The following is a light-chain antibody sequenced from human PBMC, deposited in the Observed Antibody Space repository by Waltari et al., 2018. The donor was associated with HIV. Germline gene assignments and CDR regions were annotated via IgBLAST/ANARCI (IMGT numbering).Light chain of an antibody. CDR1: NNNVGNYA. Sequence: QSALTQEASVSGTVGQKVTLSCTGNNNNVGNYAVGWYQQISHGAPKTVMFGNSLPAGIPDRFSGAKSGTTASLTISGLQPEDEADYYCSTWDYSHSVVVFGRGTKLTVL. CDR2: GNS. CDR3: STWDYSHSVVV. J-gene: IGLJ2*01. V-gene: IGLV1-44*01.